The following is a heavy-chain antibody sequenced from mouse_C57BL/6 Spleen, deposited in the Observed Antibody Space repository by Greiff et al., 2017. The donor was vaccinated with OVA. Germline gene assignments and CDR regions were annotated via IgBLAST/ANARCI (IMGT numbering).Heavy chain of an antibody. CDR3: ARSGYGKGYFDY. Sequence: QVQLKESGPELVKPGASVKISCKASGYAFSSSWMNWVKQRPGKGLEWIGRIYPGDGDTNYNGKFKGKATLTADKSSSTAYMQLSSLTSEDSAVYFCARSGYGKGYFDYWGQGTTLTVSS. CDR1: GYAFSSSW. V-gene: IGHV1-82*01. D-gene: IGHD2-10*02. J-gene: IGHJ2*01. CDR2: IYPGDGDT.